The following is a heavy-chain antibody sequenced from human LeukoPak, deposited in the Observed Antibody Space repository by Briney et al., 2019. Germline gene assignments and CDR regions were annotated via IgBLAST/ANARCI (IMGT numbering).Heavy chain of an antibody. V-gene: IGHV4-39*07. CDR2: IYYSGST. D-gene: IGHD7-27*01. Sequence: SETLSLTCTLSGGSINSRIYYWGWIRQPPGKGLEWIGSIYYSGSTYYNPSLKSRVTISVDTSKNQFSLKLSSVTAADTAVYYCARDYKSGDSPAADYWGQGTLVTVAS. J-gene: IGHJ4*02. CDR3: ARDYKSGDSPAADY. CDR1: GGSINSRIYY.